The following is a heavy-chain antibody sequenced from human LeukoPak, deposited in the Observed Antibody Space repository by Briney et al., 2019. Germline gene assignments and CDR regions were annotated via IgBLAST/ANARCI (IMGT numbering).Heavy chain of an antibody. CDR3: AKEEEYSYGHTAWIQLWFDAFDI. Sequence: GGSLRLSCAASGFTFSSYAMSWVRQAPGKGLEWVSAICGSGGSTYYADSVKGRFTISRDNSKNTLYLQMNSLRAEDTAVYYCAKEEEYSYGHTAWIQLWFDAFDIWGQGTMVTVSS. D-gene: IGHD5-18*01. CDR1: GFTFSSYA. J-gene: IGHJ3*02. CDR2: ICGSGGST. V-gene: IGHV3-23*01.